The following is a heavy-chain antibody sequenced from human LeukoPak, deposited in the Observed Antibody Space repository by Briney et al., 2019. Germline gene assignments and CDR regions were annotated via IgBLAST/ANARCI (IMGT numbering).Heavy chain of an antibody. CDR1: GGSISSGSYY. J-gene: IGHJ4*02. Sequence: SETLSLTCTVSGGSISSGSYYWSWIRRPAGKGLEWIGRIYTSGSTNYNPSLKSRVTISVDTSKNQFSLKLSSVTAADTAVYYCAREEGYDFWSGYYSGYWGQGTLVTVSS. CDR3: AREEGYDFWSGYYSGY. D-gene: IGHD3-3*01. CDR2: IYTSGST. V-gene: IGHV4-61*02.